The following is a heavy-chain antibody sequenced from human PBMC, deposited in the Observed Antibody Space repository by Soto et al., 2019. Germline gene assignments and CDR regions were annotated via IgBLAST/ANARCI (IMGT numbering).Heavy chain of an antibody. D-gene: IGHD1-1*01. CDR2: IYYSGST. CDR3: ARDQSRTGTTLYYYTDV. Sequence: SETLSLTCTVSGGSISSYYWSWIRQPPGKGLEWIGYIYYSGSTNYNPSLKSRVTISVDTSKNQFSLKLSSVTAADTAVYYCARDQSRTGTTLYYYTDVWGKGTTVTVSS. J-gene: IGHJ6*03. V-gene: IGHV4-59*01. CDR1: GGSISSYY.